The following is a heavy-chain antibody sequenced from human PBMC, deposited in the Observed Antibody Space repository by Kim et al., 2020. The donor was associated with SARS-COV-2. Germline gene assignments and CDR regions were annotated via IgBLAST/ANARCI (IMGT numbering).Heavy chain of an antibody. J-gene: IGHJ4*02. CDR1: GGSISSSSYY. CDR2: IYYSGST. D-gene: IGHD5-12*01. Sequence: SETLSLTCTVSGGSISSSSYYWGWIRQPPGKGLEWIGSIYYSGSTYYNPSLKSRVTISVDTSKNQFSLKLISVTAADTDVYYCARDPGLGSGYDWRGGVGDYWCQGTLVTVSS. V-gene: IGHV4-39*07. CDR3: ARDPGLGSGYDWRGGVGDY.